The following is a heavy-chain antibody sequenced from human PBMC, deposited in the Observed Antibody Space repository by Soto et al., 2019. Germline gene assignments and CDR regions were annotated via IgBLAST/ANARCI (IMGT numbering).Heavy chain of an antibody. D-gene: IGHD6-13*01. J-gene: IGHJ4*02. CDR1: GYTFTSYA. V-gene: IGHV1-3*01. CDR2: INAGNGNT. Sequence: GASVKVSCKASGYTFTSYAMHWVRHAPGQRLEWMGWINAGNGNTKYSQKFQGRVTITRDTSASTAYMELSSLRSEDTAVYYCARDIMAAAPDYWGQGTLVTVSS. CDR3: ARDIMAAAPDY.